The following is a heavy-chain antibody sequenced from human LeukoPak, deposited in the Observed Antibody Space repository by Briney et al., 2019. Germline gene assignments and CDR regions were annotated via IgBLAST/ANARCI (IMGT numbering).Heavy chain of an antibody. J-gene: IGHJ3*02. CDR3: AHRTMVGAFDI. V-gene: IGHV2-5*08. CDR1: GGSISSYYW. D-gene: IGHD4/OR15-4a*01. CDR2: IYWDDDK. Sequence: TLSLTCTVSGGSISSYYWSWIRQPPGKALEWLALIYWDDDKRYRPSLKSRLTITKDSSKNQVVLTMTNMDPVDTATYYCAHRTMVGAFDIWGQGTMVTVSS.